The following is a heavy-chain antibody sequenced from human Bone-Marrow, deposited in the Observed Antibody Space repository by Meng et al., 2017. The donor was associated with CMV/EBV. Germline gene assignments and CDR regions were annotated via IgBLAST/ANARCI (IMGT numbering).Heavy chain of an antibody. CDR1: GFTVSSNY. V-gene: IGHV3-21*01. D-gene: IGHD3-22*01. J-gene: IGHJ3*02. CDR2: ISSSSSYI. Sequence: GESLKISCAASGFTVSSNYMSWVRQAPGKGLEWVSSISSSSSYIYYADSVKGRFTISRDNAKNSLYLQMNSLRAEDTAVYYCAILGVVVISAFDIWGQGTMVTVSS. CDR3: AILGVVVISAFDI.